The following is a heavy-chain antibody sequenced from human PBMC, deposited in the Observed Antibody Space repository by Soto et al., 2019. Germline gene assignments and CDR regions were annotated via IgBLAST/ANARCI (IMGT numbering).Heavy chain of an antibody. Sequence: VQLVESGGGVVQPGRSLSLLCEDSGFTFSRYGMHWVRQAPGMGLEWVAVISWDGRGQYYGDSVRGRFTISRDNSQSPLYLQMNSLRAEDTGIYYCAKETIQVGGPNYFDYWGQGVPVTVSS. CDR1: GFTFSRYG. CDR2: ISWDGRGQ. D-gene: IGHD1-1*01. V-gene: IGHV3-30*18. J-gene: IGHJ4*02. CDR3: AKETIQVGGPNYFDY.